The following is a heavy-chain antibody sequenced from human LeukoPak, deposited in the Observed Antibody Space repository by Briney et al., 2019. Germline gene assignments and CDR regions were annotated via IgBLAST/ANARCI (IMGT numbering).Heavy chain of an antibody. CDR2: IKSKTDGGTT. J-gene: IGHJ4*02. CDR3: TTDNGWELPTDY. D-gene: IGHD2-15*01. Sequence: GGSLRLSCAASGFTFSNAWMSWVRQAPGKGLEWVGRIKSKTDGGTTDYAAPVKGRFTIPRYDSKNTLYLQMNSLKTEDTAVYYCTTDNGWELPTDYWGQGTLVTVSS. V-gene: IGHV3-15*01. CDR1: GFTFSNAW.